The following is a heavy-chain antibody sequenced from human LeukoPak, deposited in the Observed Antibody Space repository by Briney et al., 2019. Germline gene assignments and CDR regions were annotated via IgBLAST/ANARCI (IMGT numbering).Heavy chain of an antibody. J-gene: IGHJ2*01. V-gene: IGHV4-61*01. CDR3: ARGDCSSTSCYVWYFDL. CDR1: GGSISSGSYY. Sequence: SETLSLTCTVSGGSISSGSYYWSWIRQPPGKGLEWIGYIYYRGSTNYNPSLKSRVTISVDTSKNQFSLKLSSVTAADTAVYYCARGDCSSTSCYVWYFDLWGRGTLVTVSS. CDR2: IYYRGST. D-gene: IGHD2-2*01.